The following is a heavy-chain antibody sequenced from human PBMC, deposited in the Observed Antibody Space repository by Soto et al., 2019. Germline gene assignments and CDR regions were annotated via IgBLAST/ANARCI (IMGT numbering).Heavy chain of an antibody. D-gene: IGHD7-27*01. J-gene: IGHJ6*02. Sequence: GGSLRLSCAASGFTFSDYYMSWIRQAPGKGLEYISYISSGGSFIYYADSVKGRFTISRDTAKTSLYLQMNSLRAEDTAVYYCARGSEVTNWGYYYYGMDVWGQGTTVTVSS. CDR1: GFTFSDYY. CDR2: ISSGGSFI. CDR3: ARGSEVTNWGYYYYGMDV. V-gene: IGHV3-11*04.